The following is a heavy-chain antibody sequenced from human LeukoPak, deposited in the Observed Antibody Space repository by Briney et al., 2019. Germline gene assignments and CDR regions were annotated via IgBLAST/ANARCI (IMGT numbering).Heavy chain of an antibody. Sequence: SETLSLTCTVSGGSISSYYWSWIRQPPGKGLEWIGYIYYSGSTNYNPSLKSRVTISVDTSKNQFSLKLSSVTAADTAVYYCARCRGQWELLPLLDYYYYMDVWGKGTTVTISS. J-gene: IGHJ6*03. CDR1: GGSISSYY. D-gene: IGHD1-26*01. CDR3: ARCRGQWELLPLLDYYYYMDV. CDR2: IYYSGST. V-gene: IGHV4-59*01.